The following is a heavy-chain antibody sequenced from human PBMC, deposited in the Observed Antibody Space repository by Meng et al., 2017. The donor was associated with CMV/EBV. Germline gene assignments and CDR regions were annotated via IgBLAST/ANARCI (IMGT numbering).Heavy chain of an antibody. J-gene: IGHJ4*02. Sequence: GESLKISCAASGFTFSSYAMSWVRQALGKGLEWVSVIYSGGSSTYYADSVKGRFTISRDNSKNTLYLQMNSLRAEDTAVYYCAKGKRFLEWLFDYWGQGTLVTVSS. V-gene: IGHV3-23*03. CDR1: GFTFSSYA. CDR2: IYSGGSST. CDR3: AKGKRFLEWLFDY. D-gene: IGHD3-3*01.